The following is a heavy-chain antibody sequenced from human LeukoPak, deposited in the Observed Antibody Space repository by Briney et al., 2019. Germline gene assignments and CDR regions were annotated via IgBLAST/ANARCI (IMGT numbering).Heavy chain of an antibody. Sequence: SETLSLTCAVYGGSFSGYYWSWIRQPPGKGLEWIGEINHSGSTNYNPSLKSRVTISVDTSKNQFSLKLSSVTAADTAVYYCARRPYLYCSSTSCLRSIPKSGRCGMDVWGQGTTVTVSS. J-gene: IGHJ6*02. CDR2: INHSGST. CDR3: ARRPYLYCSSTSCLRSIPKSGRCGMDV. D-gene: IGHD2-2*01. CDR1: GGSFSGYY. V-gene: IGHV4-34*01.